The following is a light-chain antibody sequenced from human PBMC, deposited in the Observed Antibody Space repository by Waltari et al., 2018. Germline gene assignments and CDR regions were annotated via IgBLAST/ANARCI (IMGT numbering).Light chain of an antibody. CDR1: SSNIGANYD. V-gene: IGLV1-40*01. Sequence: QSVLTQPPSVSGAPGQRVTISCTGSSSNIGANYDVHWYQHLPGTAPKLLIYGNNNRPSGVPDRFSGSRSATSASLAITGLQAEDEADYYCQSHDSSLSGWVFGGGTKLTVL. CDR2: GNN. CDR3: QSHDSSLSGWV. J-gene: IGLJ3*02.